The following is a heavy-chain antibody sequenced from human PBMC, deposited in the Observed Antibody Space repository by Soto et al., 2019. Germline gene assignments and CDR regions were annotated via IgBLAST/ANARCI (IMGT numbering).Heavy chain of an antibody. CDR1: GFTFSHQW. D-gene: IGHD6-25*01. CDR2: IKQDGTAK. Sequence: GQLVESGGAFVQPGGSLRLSCAASGFTFSHQWMSWVRQAPGKGLEWVANIKQDGTAKFYVDCVRGRFPIDSDNAENSVFLQMNSLRVDDTAVYYCVRATFMQSSAFESWGQGVLVTVSS. J-gene: IGHJ4*02. CDR3: VRATFMQSSAFES. V-gene: IGHV3-7*05.